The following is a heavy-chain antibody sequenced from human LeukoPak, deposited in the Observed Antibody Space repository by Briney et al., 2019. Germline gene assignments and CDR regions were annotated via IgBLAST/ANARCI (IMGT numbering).Heavy chain of an antibody. CDR1: GGSISSSSYY. CDR2: IYYSGST. V-gene: IGHV4-39*01. J-gene: IGHJ4*02. D-gene: IGHD2-21*02. CDR3: ARGPPYIVVVTPIGFFRY. Sequence: SETLSLTCTVSGGSISSSSYYWGWIRQPPGKGLEWIGSIYYSGSTYYNPSLKSRVTISVDTSKNQFSLKLSSVTAADTAVYYCARGPPYIVVVTPIGFFRYWGQGTLVTVSS.